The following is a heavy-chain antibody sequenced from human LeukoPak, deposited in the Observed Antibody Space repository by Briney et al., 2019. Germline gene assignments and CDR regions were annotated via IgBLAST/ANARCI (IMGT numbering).Heavy chain of an antibody. CDR2: ISGSSTTI. Sequence: GGSLRLSCAASGFTFSSYTMNWVRQAPGKGLEWISYISGSSTTIYYADSVRGRFTISRDNAKNPLYLQINSLRAEDTAVYYCVREPTSYRYSDYWGQGTLVAVSS. CDR3: VREPTSYRYSDY. J-gene: IGHJ4*02. D-gene: IGHD3-16*02. CDR1: GFTFSSYT. V-gene: IGHV3-48*04.